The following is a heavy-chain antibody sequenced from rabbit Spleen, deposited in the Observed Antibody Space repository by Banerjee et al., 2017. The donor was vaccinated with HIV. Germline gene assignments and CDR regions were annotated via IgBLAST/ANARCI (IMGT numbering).Heavy chain of an antibody. D-gene: IGHD6-1*01. CDR1: GFSFSSSYY. V-gene: IGHV1S45*01. J-gene: IGHJ4*01. CDR2: IYGGSGST. Sequence: QEQLVESGGDLVKPGASLTLTCTASGFSFSSSYYMCWVRQAPGKGLEWIGCIYGGSGSTDYASWAKGRFTISKTSSTTVTLQMTGLTAADTATYFCARSGANAAAYEFNLLGPGTLVTVS. CDR3: ARSGANAAAYEFNL.